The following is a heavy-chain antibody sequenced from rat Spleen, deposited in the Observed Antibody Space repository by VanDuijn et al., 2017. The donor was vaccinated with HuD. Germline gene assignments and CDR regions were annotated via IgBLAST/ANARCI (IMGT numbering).Heavy chain of an antibody. CDR1: GFTFSDFY. V-gene: IGHV5-20*01. CDR2: ISSDGGGA. CDR3: ATDGYYDGTYYSVYVMDA. J-gene: IGHJ4*01. Sequence: EVQLVESGGGVVQPGRSLKLSCATSGFTFSDFYMAWVRQAPTQGLEWVASISSDGGGAYYRDSVKGRFTISRDNAKSTLYLQMDSLKSEDTATYYCATDGYYDGTYYSVYVMDAWGQGASVTVSS. D-gene: IGHD1-12*02.